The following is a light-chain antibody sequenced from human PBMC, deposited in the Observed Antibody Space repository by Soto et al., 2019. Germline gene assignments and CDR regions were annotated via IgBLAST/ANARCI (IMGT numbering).Light chain of an antibody. CDR1: QGISSA. CDR2: GAS. V-gene: IGKV1D-13*01. Sequence: AIQLTQSPSSLSASVGDRVTITCRASQGISSALAWYQQKPGQAPRLLINGASTRATGVPARFSGSGSGTEFTLTISSLQSEDFAVYYCQQFNNWPYTFGQGTKLEIK. J-gene: IGKJ2*01. CDR3: QQFNNWPYT.